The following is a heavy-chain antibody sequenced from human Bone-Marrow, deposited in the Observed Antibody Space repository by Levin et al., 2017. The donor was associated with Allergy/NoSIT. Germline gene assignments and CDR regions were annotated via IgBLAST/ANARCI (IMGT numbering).Heavy chain of an antibody. D-gene: IGHD2/OR15-2a*01. CDR2: VFYTGRT. CDR1: GDSINNYY. CDR3: ARDSPLSRSYFQQ. Sequence: TASETLSLTCTVSGDSINNYYWNWIRQTPGKRPEWIGSVFYTGRTDYSPSLRSRVTISLDTSRNRFSLKLTSVTAADTAVYYCARDSPLSRSYFQQWGQGTLITVS. V-gene: IGHV4-59*01. J-gene: IGHJ1*01.